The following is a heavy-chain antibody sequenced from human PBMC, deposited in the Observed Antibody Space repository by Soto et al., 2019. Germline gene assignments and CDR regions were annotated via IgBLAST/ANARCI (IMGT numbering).Heavy chain of an antibody. V-gene: IGHV4-30-2*01. J-gene: IGHJ4*02. Sequence: SETLSLTCVVSGGSVTSDGHSWSWIRQPPGKGLEWVGSIYQIEYAYYNPSLRSRVAISVDRSNNQVSLKVTSVTAADAAVYYCARGDTRLGELSHDYWGQGTLVTDSS. D-gene: IGHD3-16*02. CDR2: IYQIEYA. CDR3: ARGDTRLGELSHDY. CDR1: GGSVTSDGHS.